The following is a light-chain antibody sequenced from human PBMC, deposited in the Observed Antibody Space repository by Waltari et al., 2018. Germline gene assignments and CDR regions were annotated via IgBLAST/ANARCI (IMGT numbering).Light chain of an antibody. CDR1: PTDMKTYNL. CDR2: DVS. V-gene: IGLV2-14*03. J-gene: IGLJ3*02. Sequence: QSVVTQPDFVSGSPGQSITISCTVPPTDMKTYNLVSWYQKYPGKAPRLIIYDVSARPSGIFSRVSGSKSGNTASLTISGLQAEDEGDYYCSSFASTTTGFGGGTKVTVL. CDR3: SSFASTTTG.